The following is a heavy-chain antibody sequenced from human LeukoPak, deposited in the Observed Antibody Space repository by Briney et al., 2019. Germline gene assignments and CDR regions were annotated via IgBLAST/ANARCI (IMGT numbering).Heavy chain of an antibody. J-gene: IGHJ3*02. CDR2: ISWNSGSI. V-gene: IGHV3-9*01. D-gene: IGHD3-9*01. CDR1: GFTFDDYA. CDR3: AKALQADILTGYYHDAFDI. Sequence: AGGSLRLSCAASGFTFDDYAMHWVRQAPGKGLEWVSGISWNSGSIGYADSVKGRFTISRDNAKNSLYLQMNSLRAEDTALYYCAKALQADILTGYYHDAFDIWGQGTMVTVSS.